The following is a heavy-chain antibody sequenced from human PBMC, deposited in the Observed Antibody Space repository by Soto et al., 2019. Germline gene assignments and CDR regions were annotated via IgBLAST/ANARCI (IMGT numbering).Heavy chain of an antibody. CDR2: ISYDGSNK. CDR3: ARDRPGCSSTSCGNWFDP. CDR1: GFTFGSYA. J-gene: IGHJ5*02. D-gene: IGHD2-2*01. Sequence: PGGSLGLSCAASGFTFGSYAMHWVRQAPGKWLEWVAVISYDGSNKYYADSVKGRFTISRDNSKNTLYLQMNSLRAEDTAVYYCARDRPGCSSTSCGNWFDPWGQGTLVTVSS. V-gene: IGHV3-30-3*01.